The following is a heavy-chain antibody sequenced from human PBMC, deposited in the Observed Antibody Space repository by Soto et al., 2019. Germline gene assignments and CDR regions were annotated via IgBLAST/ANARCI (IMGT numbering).Heavy chain of an antibody. CDR2: IWYDGSNK. J-gene: IGHJ4*02. D-gene: IGHD5-18*01. V-gene: IGHV3-33*01. CDR1: GFTFSSYG. Sequence: QVQLVESGGGVVQPGRSLRLSCAASGFTFSSYGKHWVRQAPGKGLEWVAVIWYDGSNKYYADSVKGRFTISRDNSKNTLYLQMNSLRAEDTAVYYCARDTGYSLWYWGQGTLVTVSS. CDR3: ARDTGYSLWY.